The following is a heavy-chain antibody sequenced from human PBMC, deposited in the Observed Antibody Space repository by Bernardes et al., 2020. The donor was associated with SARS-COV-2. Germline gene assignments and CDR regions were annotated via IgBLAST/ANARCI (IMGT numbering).Heavy chain of an antibody. CDR2: ISGSGATT. J-gene: IGHJ4*02. D-gene: IGHD2-21*02. V-gene: IGHV3-23*01. Sequence: GGSLRLSCAASGFNFTLYAMSWVRQAPGKGLEWLSSISGSGATTYYADSVKGRVTTFRDNSRNTVSLQMNRLRAEDTAVYYCAKSLPCNGDCYSDYWGQGTLVTVSS. CDR1: GFNFTLYA. CDR3: AKSLPCNGDCYSDY.